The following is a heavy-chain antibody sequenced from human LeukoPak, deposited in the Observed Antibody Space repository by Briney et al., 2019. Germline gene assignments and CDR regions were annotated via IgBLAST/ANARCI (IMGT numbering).Heavy chain of an antibody. J-gene: IGHJ5*02. Sequence: SETLSLTCTVSGGSISSYYWSWIRQPAGKGLEWIGRIYTSGSTNYNPSLKSRVTMSVDTSKNQFSLKLSSVTAAGTAVYYCARGLYYGSGSLNWFDPWGQGTLVTVSS. CDR2: IYTSGST. CDR3: ARGLYYGSGSLNWFDP. CDR1: GGSISSYY. V-gene: IGHV4-4*07. D-gene: IGHD3-10*01.